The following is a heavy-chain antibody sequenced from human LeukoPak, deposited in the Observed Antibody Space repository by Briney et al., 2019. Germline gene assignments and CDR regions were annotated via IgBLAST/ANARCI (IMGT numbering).Heavy chain of an antibody. Sequence: GGSLRLSCAVSGLTFSSYWMHWVRQAPGKGLVWVSRINREGSSTSYADSVKGRFTISRDNAKNTLYLQMNSLRAEDTAVYYCASRDQSCSGDTCYPIDYWGQGTLVTVSS. V-gene: IGHV3-74*01. D-gene: IGHD2-15*01. J-gene: IGHJ4*02. CDR2: INREGSST. CDR1: GLTFSSYW. CDR3: ASRDQSCSGDTCYPIDY.